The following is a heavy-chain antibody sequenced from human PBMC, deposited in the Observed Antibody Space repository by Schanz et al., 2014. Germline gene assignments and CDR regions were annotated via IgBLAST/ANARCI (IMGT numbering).Heavy chain of an antibody. V-gene: IGHV3-48*01. J-gene: IGHJ3*02. CDR3: AKGRFGELSAFDI. CDR1: GFTFSTHA. D-gene: IGHD3-10*01. Sequence: EVQLVESGGGVVQPGRSLRLSCAASGFTFSTHAMHWVRQAPGKGLEWVAYISSSSSTIHYADSVKGRFTISRDNSKNTLYLQMNSLRAEDTAVYYCAKGRFGELSAFDIWGQGTMVTVSS. CDR2: ISSSSSTI.